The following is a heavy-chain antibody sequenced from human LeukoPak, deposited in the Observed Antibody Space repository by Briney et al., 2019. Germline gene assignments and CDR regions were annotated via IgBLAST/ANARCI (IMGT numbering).Heavy chain of an antibody. CDR2: INPSGGST. Sequence: ASVKVSCKASGYTFTSYYMHWVRQAPGQGLEWMGIINPSGGSTSYAQKFQGRVTMTRDTSTSTVYMELSSLRSEDTAVYYCAREMGPTYYDFWGADPWGQGTLVTVSS. V-gene: IGHV1-46*03. J-gene: IGHJ5*02. D-gene: IGHD3-3*01. CDR3: AREMGPTYYDFWGADP. CDR1: GYTFTSYY.